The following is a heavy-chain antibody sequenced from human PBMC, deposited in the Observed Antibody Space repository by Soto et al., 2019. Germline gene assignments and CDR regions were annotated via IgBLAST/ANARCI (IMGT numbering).Heavy chain of an antibody. CDR3: AKGGAIVAAGTRVYLYNAMDV. CDR1: GYTFTGYY. CDR2: INPNSGDT. V-gene: IGHV1-2*02. Sequence: ASVKVSCKASGYTFTGYYVHWVRQAPGQGLEWMGWINPNSGDTYLAQRFQGRVTMNRDTSIGTAYMELRGLTSDDTAEYFCAKGGAIVAAGTRVYLYNAMDVWGPGTTVTVSS. D-gene: IGHD2-21*01. J-gene: IGHJ6*02.